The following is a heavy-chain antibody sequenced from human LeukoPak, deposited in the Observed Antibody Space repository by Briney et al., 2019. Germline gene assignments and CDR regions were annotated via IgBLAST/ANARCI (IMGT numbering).Heavy chain of an antibody. V-gene: IGHV1-69*04. CDR1: GYTFTSYG. D-gene: IGHD2-2*01. CDR2: IIPILGIA. CDR3: ASAHDYCSSTSCYAEAFYYYGMDV. Sequence: SVKVSCKASGYTFTSYGISWARQAPGQGLEWMGRIIPILGIANYAQKFQGRVTITADKSTSTAYMELSSLRSEDTAVYYCASAHDYCSSTSCYAEAFYYYGMDVWGQGTTVTVSS. J-gene: IGHJ6*02.